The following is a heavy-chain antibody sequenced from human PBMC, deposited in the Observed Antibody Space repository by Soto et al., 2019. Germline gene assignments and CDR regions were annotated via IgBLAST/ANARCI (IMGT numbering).Heavy chain of an antibody. D-gene: IGHD3-22*01. CDR1: GGSVSSGSYY. V-gene: IGHV4-61*01. CDR2: IYYSGST. CDR3: ARGIRYDSSGYLGERFDY. Sequence: PSETLSLTCTVSGGSVSSGSYYWSWIRQPPGKGLEWIRYIYYSGSTNYNPSLKSRVTISVDTSKNQFSLKLSSVTAADTAVYYCARGIRYDSSGYLGERFDYWGQGTLVTVSS. J-gene: IGHJ4*02.